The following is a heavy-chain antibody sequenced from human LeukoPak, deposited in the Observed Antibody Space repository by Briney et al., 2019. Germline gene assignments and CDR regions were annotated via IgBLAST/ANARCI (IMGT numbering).Heavy chain of an antibody. J-gene: IGHJ6*03. V-gene: IGHV4-34*01. CDR1: GGSFSGYY. CDR3: ARGRGGGGVLYYYYYYMDV. D-gene: IGHD2-21*01. CDR2: INHSGST. Sequence: ASETLSLTCAVYGGSFSGYYWSWIRQPPGKGLEWIGEINHSGSTNYNPSLKSRVTIPVDTSKSQFSLKLSSVTAADTAVYYCARGRGGGGVLYYYYYYMDVWGKGTTVTISS.